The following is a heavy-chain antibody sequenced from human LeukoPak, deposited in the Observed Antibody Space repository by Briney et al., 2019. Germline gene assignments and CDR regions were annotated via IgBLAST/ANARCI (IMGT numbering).Heavy chain of an antibody. V-gene: IGHV3-30*03. D-gene: IGHD3-16*01. CDR3: ARDMIILQS. J-gene: IGHJ5*02. CDR2: ISYDGSNK. Sequence: GGSLRLSCAASGFTFSSYGMHWVRQAPGKGLEWVTAISYDGSNKYYADSVKGRFTISRDKNTLYLQMNSLRAEDTAVYYCARDMIILQSWGQGTLVTVSS. CDR1: GFTFSSYG.